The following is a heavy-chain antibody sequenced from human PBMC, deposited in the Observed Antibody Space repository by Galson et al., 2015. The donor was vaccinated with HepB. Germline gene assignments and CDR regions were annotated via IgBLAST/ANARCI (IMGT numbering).Heavy chain of an antibody. CDR1: GGSFSGYY. CDR3: ASTPGVGEMATIPGAPGQGTYYFDY. J-gene: IGHJ4*02. Sequence: LTCAVYGGSFSGYYWSWIRQPPGKGLEWIGEINHSGSTNYNPSLKSRVTISVDTSKNQFSLKLSSVTAADTAVYYCASTPGVGEMATIPGAPGQGTYYFDYWGQGTLVTVSS. D-gene: IGHD5-24*01. CDR2: INHSGST. V-gene: IGHV4-34*01.